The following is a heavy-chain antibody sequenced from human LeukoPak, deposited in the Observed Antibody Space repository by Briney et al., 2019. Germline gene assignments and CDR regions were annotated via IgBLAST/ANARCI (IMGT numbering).Heavy chain of an antibody. D-gene: IGHD3-22*01. V-gene: IGHV4-59*08. CDR3: ARSYYYDNSGYPYDYYMDV. Sequence: SETLSLTCTVSGGSTRSYYWSWIRQPPGKGLEWIGYIFYSGSSNYNPSLKSRVTISVDTSKNQFSLKLSSVTAAGTAMYYCARSYYYDNSGYPYDYYMDVWGKGTTVTVSS. CDR1: GGSTRSYY. J-gene: IGHJ6*03. CDR2: IFYSGSS.